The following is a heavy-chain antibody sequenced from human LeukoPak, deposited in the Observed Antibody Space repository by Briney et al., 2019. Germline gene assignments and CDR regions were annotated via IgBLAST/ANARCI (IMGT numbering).Heavy chain of an antibody. CDR1: GYTFTSYG. V-gene: IGHV1-18*01. D-gene: IGHD3-9*01. J-gene: IGHJ4*02. CDR2: ISAYNGNT. Sequence: ASVKVSCKASGYTFTSYGISWVRQAPGQGLEWMGWISAYNGNTNYAQKLQGRVTMTTDTSTSTAYMELRSLRSDDTAVYYCARDGSEHDILTGYPKDYWGQGTLVTVSS. CDR3: ARDGSEHDILTGYPKDY.